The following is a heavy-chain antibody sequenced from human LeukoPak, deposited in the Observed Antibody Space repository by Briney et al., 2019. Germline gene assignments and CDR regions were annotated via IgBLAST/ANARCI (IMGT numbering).Heavy chain of an antibody. CDR3: ARDRGGTDDFWSGYYTGYFDY. CDR2: ISSSSSRTI. D-gene: IGHD3-3*01. CDR1: GFTFSSYS. Sequence: GGSLRLSCAASGFTFSSYSMNWVRQAPGKGLEWVSSISSSSSRTIYYADSVKGRFTISRDNAKNSLYLQMNSLRAEDTAVFYCARDRGGTDDFWSGYYTGYFDYWGQGTLVTVSS. V-gene: IGHV3-48*01. J-gene: IGHJ4*02.